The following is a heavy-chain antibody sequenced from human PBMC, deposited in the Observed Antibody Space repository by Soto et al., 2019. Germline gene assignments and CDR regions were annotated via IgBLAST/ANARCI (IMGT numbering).Heavy chain of an antibody. D-gene: IGHD6-19*01. CDR1: GGSFSGYY. CDR2: INHSGST. J-gene: IGHJ6*02. Sequence: QVQLQQWGAGLLKPSETLSLTCAVYGGSFSGYYWSWIRQPPGKGLEWIGEINHSGSTNYNPSLKSRVPISVATSNQFSLKMSSVTAADAAVYYCARPTRQWLGLRYYYGMDVWGQGTTVTVSS. V-gene: IGHV4-34*01. CDR3: ARPTRQWLGLRYYYGMDV.